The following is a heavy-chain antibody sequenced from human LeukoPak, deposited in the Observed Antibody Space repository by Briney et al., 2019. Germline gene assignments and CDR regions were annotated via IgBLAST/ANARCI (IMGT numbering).Heavy chain of an antibody. CDR2: ISAYNGNT. D-gene: IGHD3-9*01. Sequence: ASVKVSCKASGYTFTSYGISWVRQAPGQGLEWMGWISAYNGNTNYAQKLQGRVTMTTDTSTSTAYMELRSLRSDDTAVYYCARDGFLRYFDWLLPRPDAFDIWGQGTMVTVSS. CDR1: GYTFTSYG. J-gene: IGHJ3*02. CDR3: ARDGFLRYFDWLLPRPDAFDI. V-gene: IGHV1-18*01.